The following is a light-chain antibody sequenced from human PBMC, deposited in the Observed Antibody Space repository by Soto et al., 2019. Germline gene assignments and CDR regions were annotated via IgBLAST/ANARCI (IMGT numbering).Light chain of an antibody. CDR2: AAS. CDR3: QRYDSAPRT. Sequence: DVQMTQSPSSLSASVGDRVTITCRASQGISNYLAWYQQKAGKVPRLLIYAASTFQSGVPSRFSGSGSGSDFTLTISSLQPEDVATYYCQRYDSAPRTFGPGTKVDIK. CDR1: QGISNY. J-gene: IGKJ3*01. V-gene: IGKV1-27*01.